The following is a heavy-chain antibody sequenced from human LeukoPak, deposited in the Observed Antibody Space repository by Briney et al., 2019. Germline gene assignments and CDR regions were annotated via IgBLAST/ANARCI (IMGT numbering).Heavy chain of an antibody. CDR2: ISGSGGST. V-gene: IGHV3-23*01. J-gene: IGHJ4*02. D-gene: IGHD6-13*01. CDR3: AKGGSSWSYFDY. CDR1: GFTVSSTY. Sequence: QAGGSLRLSCAASGFTVSSTYMSWVRQAPGKGLEWVSAISGSGGSTYYADSVKGRFTISRDNSKNTLYLQMNSLRAEDTAVYYCAKGGSSWSYFDYWGQGTLVTVSS.